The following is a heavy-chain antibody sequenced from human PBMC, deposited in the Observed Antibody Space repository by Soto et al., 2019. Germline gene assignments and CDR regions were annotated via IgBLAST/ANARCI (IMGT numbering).Heavy chain of an antibody. D-gene: IGHD2-2*01. CDR1: GLTFSSYC. J-gene: IGHJ4*02. CDR2: ISYDGSES. Sequence: GGPLIVSCAAAGLTFSSYCMHWVSQAPGKGLEWVAVISYDGSESYYVDSVKGRFTISRDNAKNSLYLQMTSLRAEDTAVYYCARPARECSSPGCANWGQGTLVTVSS. V-gene: IGHV3-30*03. CDR3: ARPARECSSPGCAN.